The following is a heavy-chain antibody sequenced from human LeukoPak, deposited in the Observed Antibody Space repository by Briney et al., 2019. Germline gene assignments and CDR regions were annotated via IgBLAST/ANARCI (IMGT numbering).Heavy chain of an antibody. CDR2: IIGSVHST. CDR1: GFTLTSYA. Sequence: GGSLRLSCAASGFTLTSYAMSWVRQAPGKGLEWVSAIIGSVHSTYYADSVKGRFTISRDDSKNTLYLQMNSLRAEDTAVYYCAKHSYDSSGYYSIDYWGQGTLVTVFS. V-gene: IGHV3-23*01. CDR3: AKHSYDSSGYYSIDY. J-gene: IGHJ4*02. D-gene: IGHD3-22*01.